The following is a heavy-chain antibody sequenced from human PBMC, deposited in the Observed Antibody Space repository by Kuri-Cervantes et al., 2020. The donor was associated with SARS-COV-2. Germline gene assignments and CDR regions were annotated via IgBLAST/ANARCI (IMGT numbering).Heavy chain of an antibody. D-gene: IGHD3-22*01. CDR2: MYYSGST. J-gene: IGHJ4*02. CDR3: AGDPITMIVVASWAFDI. Sequence: SETLSLTCTAPGCSISSSSYYWGWIRQPPGKGLGWIGSMYYSGSTYYNPSLKSCVTISVETSTNQYSLKLSSVTAADTDVYYCAGDPITMIVVASWAFDIWGQGTLVTVSS. V-gene: IGHV4-39*02. CDR1: GCSISSSSYY.